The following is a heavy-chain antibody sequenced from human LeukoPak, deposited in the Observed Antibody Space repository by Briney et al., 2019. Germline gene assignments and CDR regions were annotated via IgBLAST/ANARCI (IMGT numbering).Heavy chain of an antibody. CDR3: AKASLGHCTGAFCYHFDS. Sequence: GGSLRLSCAASGFTFSTYAVSWVRQSPGRRLEWVAAISGSNPGTYHADSVKGRFTIPRDNSKNTLHLQMRSLRAEDSAIYYCAKASLGHCTGAFCYHFDSWGQGTLVTVSS. CDR2: ISGSNPGT. D-gene: IGHD2-8*02. J-gene: IGHJ4*02. CDR1: GFTFSTYA. V-gene: IGHV3-23*01.